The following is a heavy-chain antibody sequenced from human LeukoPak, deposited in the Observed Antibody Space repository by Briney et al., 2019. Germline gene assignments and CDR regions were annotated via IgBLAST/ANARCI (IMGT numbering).Heavy chain of an antibody. V-gene: IGHV4-39*01. CDR3: ARHHDEWLLQGFDL. D-gene: IGHD3-22*01. Sequence: SETLSLTCTDSGGSISSSSYYWGWIRQPPGKGLEWIGSIYYSGSTYYNPSLKSRVTISVDTSKNQFSLKLSSVTAADTAVYYCARHHDEWLLQGFDLWGRGTLVTVSS. CDR1: GGSISSSSYY. CDR2: IYYSGST. J-gene: IGHJ2*01.